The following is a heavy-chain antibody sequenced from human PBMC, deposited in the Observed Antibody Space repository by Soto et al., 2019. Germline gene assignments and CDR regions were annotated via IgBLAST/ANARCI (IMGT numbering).Heavy chain of an antibody. V-gene: IGHV3-30-3*01. J-gene: IGHJ6*02. Sequence: QVQLVESGGGVVQPGRSLRLSCAASGFTFSSYAMHWVRQAPGKGLEWVAVISYDGSNKYYADSVKGRFTISRDNSKNKLYLQMNSLRAEDTAVYYFARAGCDGGSCYTLVGLRYGMDVWGQGTTVTVSS. CDR2: ISYDGSNK. D-gene: IGHD2-15*01. CDR1: GFTFSSYA. CDR3: ARAGCDGGSCYTLVGLRYGMDV.